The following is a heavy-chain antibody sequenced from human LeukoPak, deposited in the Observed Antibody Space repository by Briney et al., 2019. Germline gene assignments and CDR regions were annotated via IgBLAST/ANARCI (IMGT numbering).Heavy chain of an antibody. J-gene: IGHJ6*02. V-gene: IGHV1-2*02. CDR3: ARDSFRITMIVAVPGYYGMDV. CDR1: GYTFTGYY. Sequence: ASVKVSCKASGYTFTGYYMHWVRQAPGQGLEWMGWINPNSGGTNYAQKFQGRATMTRDTSISTAYMELSRLRSDDTAVYYCARDSFRITMIVAVPGYYGMDVWGQGTTVTVSS. CDR2: INPNSGGT. D-gene: IGHD3-22*01.